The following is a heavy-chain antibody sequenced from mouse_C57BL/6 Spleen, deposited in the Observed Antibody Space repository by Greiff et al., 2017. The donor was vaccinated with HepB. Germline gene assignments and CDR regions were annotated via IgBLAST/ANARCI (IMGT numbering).Heavy chain of an antibody. CDR1: GYTFTSYW. V-gene: IGHV1-7*01. CDR3: ARNDGNYFYAMDC. CDR2: INPSSGYT. Sequence: VQLQQSGAELAKPGASVKLSCKASGYTFTSYWMHWVKQRPGQGLEWIGYINPSSGYTKYNQKLKDKATLTADKSSSTAYMQLSSLTYEDAAVYYCARNDGNYFYAMDCWGQGTSVTVSS. J-gene: IGHJ4*01. D-gene: IGHD2-1*01.